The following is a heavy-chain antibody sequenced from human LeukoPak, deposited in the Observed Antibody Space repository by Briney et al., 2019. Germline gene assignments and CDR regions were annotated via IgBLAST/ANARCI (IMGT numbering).Heavy chain of an antibody. CDR1: GFTFDDYA. CDR3: AKAETTSGVYYCGMDV. D-gene: IGHD1-14*01. V-gene: IGHV3-9*01. CDR2: ISWNSGSI. J-gene: IGHJ6*02. Sequence: GGSLRPSCAASGFTFDDYAMHWVRQAPGKGLEWVSGISWNSGSIGYADSVKGRFTISRDNAKNSLYLQMNSLRAEDTALYYCAKAETTSGVYYCGMDVWGQGTTVTVSS.